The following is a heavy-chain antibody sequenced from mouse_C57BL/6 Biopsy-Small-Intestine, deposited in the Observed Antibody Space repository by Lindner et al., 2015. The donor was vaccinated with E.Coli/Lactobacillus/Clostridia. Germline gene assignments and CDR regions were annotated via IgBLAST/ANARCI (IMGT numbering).Heavy chain of an antibody. Sequence: VQLQESGAELVKPGASVKISCKTSGYAFSSYWMNWVKQRPGKGLEWIGQIYPGDGDTNYNGKFKGKATLTVDKSSSTAYMQLSSLTSEDSAVYFCARSTMVTAGYFDYWGQGTTLTVSS. D-gene: IGHD2-2*01. CDR1: GYAFSSYW. CDR2: IYPGDGDT. V-gene: IGHV1-80*01. CDR3: ARSTMVTAGYFDY. J-gene: IGHJ2*01.